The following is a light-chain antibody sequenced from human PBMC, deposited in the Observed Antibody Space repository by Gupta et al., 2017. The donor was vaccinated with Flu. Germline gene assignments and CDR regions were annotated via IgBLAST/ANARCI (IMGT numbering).Light chain of an antibody. CDR1: QSISTY. CDR2: GAS. J-gene: IGKJ2*01. V-gene: IGKV3-15*01. CDR3: QQYQNWPYT. Sequence: PATLSVSPGERATLSCRASQSISTYLAWYQQKPGQAPRLLIYGASTRATGIPARFSGSGSGTEFSLTISSLQSEDFAVYYCQQYQNWPYTFGQGTXVEIK.